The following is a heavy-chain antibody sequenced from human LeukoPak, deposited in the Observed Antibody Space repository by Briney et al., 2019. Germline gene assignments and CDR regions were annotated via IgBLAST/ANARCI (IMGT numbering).Heavy chain of an antibody. D-gene: IGHD6-13*01. CDR1: GFTFATYS. CDR3: TRRSPGSSSWYDY. CDR2: ISRSGNSI. J-gene: IGHJ4*02. V-gene: IGHV3-21*04. Sequence: GGSLRLSCEASGFTFATYSMNWVRQAPGKGLEWVSCISRSGNSIYYADSVKGRFTISRDNAKNSLYLQMNSLTVEDTAVYYCTRRSPGSSSWYDYWGQGTLVTVSS.